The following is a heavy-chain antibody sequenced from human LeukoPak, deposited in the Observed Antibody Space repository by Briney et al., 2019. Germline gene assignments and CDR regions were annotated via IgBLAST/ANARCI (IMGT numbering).Heavy chain of an antibody. CDR2: INHSGST. D-gene: IGHD2-2*01. V-gene: IGHV4-34*01. Sequence: TSETLSLTCAVYGGSFSGYYWSWIRQPPGKGLEWIGEINHSGSTNYNPSLKSRVTISVDTSKNQFSLKLSSVTAADTAVYYCGRGVVVVPAAILYYFDYWGRGPRVPVPS. CDR3: GRGVVVVPAAILYYFDY. CDR1: GGSFSGYY. J-gene: IGHJ4*02.